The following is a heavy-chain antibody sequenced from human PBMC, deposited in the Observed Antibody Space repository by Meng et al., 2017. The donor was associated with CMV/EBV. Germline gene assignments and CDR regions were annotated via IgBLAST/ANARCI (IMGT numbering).Heavy chain of an antibody. CDR3: ARFDSSGSFLDY. D-gene: IGHD3-22*01. J-gene: IGHJ4*02. V-gene: IGHV3-30*04. CDR1: GFTFSSYA. CDR2: ISYDGSNK. Sequence: GESLKISCAASGFTFSSYAMHWVRQAPGKGLEWVAVISYDGSNKYYADSVKGRFTISRDNSKNTLYLQMNSLRAEDKAVYYCARFDSSGSFLDYWGQGTLVTVSS.